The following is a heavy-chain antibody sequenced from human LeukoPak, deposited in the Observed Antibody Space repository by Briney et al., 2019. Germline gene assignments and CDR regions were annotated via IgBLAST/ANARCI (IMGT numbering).Heavy chain of an antibody. CDR3: ARRVAGSGYRDY. J-gene: IGHJ4*02. CDR1: GGSNSNCSYY. CDR2: IYYSGST. D-gene: IGHD3-22*01. V-gene: IGHV4-39*01. Sequence: SETLSLTCTFSGGSNSNCSYYLGWVRQPPGKGLEWIGNIYYSGSTSYNPSLKSRVTISVDTSKNQFSLRLSSVTAADTAVYYCARRVAGSGYRDYWGQGTLVTVSS.